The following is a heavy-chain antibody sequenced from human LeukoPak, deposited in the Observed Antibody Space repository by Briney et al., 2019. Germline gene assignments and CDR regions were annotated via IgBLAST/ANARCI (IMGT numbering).Heavy chain of an antibody. V-gene: IGHV7-4-1*02. J-gene: IGHJ4*02. D-gene: IGHD6-13*01. CDR3: ASSLSIAAAAPGDY. Sequence: ASVKVSCKASGYTFTSYAVNWVRQAPGQGLEWMGWTNTNTGNPTYAQGFTGRFVFSLDTSVSTAYLQISSLKAEDTAVYYCASSLSIAAAAPGDYWGQGALVTVSS. CDR2: TNTNTGNP. CDR1: GYTFTSYA.